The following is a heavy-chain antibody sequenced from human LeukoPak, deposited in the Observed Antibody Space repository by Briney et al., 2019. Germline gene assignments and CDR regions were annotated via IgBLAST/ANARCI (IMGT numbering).Heavy chain of an antibody. Sequence: ASVKVSCKASGYTFTGYYMHWVRQAPGQGLEWMGWINPNGGGTNYAQKFQGRVTMTRDTSISTAYMELSRLRSDDTAVYYCARVGYCSSTSCYDWFDPWGQGTLVTVSS. CDR2: INPNGGGT. CDR3: ARVGYCSSTSCYDWFDP. J-gene: IGHJ5*02. V-gene: IGHV1-2*02. D-gene: IGHD2-2*03. CDR1: GYTFTGYY.